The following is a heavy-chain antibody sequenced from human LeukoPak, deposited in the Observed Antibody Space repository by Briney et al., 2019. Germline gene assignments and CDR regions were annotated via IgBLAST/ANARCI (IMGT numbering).Heavy chain of an antibody. D-gene: IGHD5-18*01. CDR3: ARGSDSYGYPYYYYYYLDV. Sequence: SETLSLTCSVSDVFISSHPWSWIRQPPGGGLESIGYISNTGGTNYNPSLKSRVTISVDTSKNEVSLKVTSLTAADTAVYYCARGSDSYGYPYYYYYYLDVWGEGTAVTVSS. CDR2: ISNTGGT. CDR1: DVFISSHP. J-gene: IGHJ6*03. V-gene: IGHV4-59*11.